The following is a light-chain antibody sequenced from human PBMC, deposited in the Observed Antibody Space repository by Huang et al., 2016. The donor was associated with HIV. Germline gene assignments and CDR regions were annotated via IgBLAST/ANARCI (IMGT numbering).Light chain of an antibody. V-gene: IGKV3-15*01. CDR3: QQYNNWPPWT. J-gene: IGKJ1*01. Sequence: EIVMTQSPATLSMSPGERATLSCRASQSVSSNLAWYQQKPGQAPRILIYGASTRATDIPVRFSGSGSGTEFTLTISSLQSEDFAVYYCQQYNNWPPWTFGQGTKVEIK. CDR1: QSVSSN. CDR2: GAS.